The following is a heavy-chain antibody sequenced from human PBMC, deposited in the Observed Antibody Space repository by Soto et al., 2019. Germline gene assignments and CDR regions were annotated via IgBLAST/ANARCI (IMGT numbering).Heavy chain of an antibody. D-gene: IGHD1-26*01. Sequence: GGSLRLSCAASGFTFSSYSMNWVRQAPGKGLEWVSSISSSSSYIYYADSVKGRFTISRDNAKNSLYLQMNSLRAEDTAVYYCARDNSGSYYGPYYYGMDVWGQGTTVTVSS. CDR2: ISSSSSYI. CDR3: ARDNSGSYYGPYYYGMDV. V-gene: IGHV3-21*01. CDR1: GFTFSSYS. J-gene: IGHJ6*02.